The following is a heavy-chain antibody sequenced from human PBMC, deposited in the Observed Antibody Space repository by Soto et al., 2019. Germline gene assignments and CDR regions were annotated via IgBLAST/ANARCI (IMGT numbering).Heavy chain of an antibody. CDR3: VKGGDSGWYPSD. Sequence: DVQLVESGGTLIQPGRSLSLSCAASGFTFNNYAMHWVRQTPGRGPEWVSTISSNGGSIGYADPVKGRFTIFRDNAKNSLDLQINTLTTEDTALYYCVKGGDSGWYPSDGGQGTLVTVSS. J-gene: IGHJ4*02. V-gene: IGHV3-9*01. CDR1: GFTFNNYA. CDR2: ISSNGGSI. D-gene: IGHD6-19*01.